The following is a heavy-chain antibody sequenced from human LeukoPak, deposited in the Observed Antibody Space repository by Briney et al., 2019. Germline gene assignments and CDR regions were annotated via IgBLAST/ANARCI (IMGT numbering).Heavy chain of an antibody. CDR3: TGSFAAGFDL. J-gene: IGHJ3*01. D-gene: IGHD6-25*01. V-gene: IGHV3-7*04. CDR2: MRQDGSEE. CDR1: GFTFSSLW. Sequence: GGSLRLSCAASGFTFSSLWMSWVRHAPGKGLEWVANMRQDGSEEYYVDSVKGRFTISRDNAKNSLYLEMNSLRAEDTAVYYCTGSFAAGFDLWGQGTVVTVSS.